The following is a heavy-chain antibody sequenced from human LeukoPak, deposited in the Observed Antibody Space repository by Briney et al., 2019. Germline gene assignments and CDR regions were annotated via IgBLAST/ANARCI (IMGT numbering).Heavy chain of an antibody. CDR1: GFSFSNYA. V-gene: IGHV3-11*01. Sequence: GGSLRLSCAASGFSFSNYAMSWVRQAPGKGLEWVSYISSSGSSIYYADSVKGRFTISRDNAKNSLYLQMNSLRAEDTAVYYCAREPYYDSSGYCLDYWGQGTLVTVSS. CDR2: ISSSGSSI. D-gene: IGHD3-22*01. J-gene: IGHJ4*02. CDR3: AREPYYDSSGYCLDY.